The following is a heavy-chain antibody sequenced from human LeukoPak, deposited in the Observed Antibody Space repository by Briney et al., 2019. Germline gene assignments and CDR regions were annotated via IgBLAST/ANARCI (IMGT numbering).Heavy chain of an antibody. D-gene: IGHD6-6*01. Sequence: SETLSLTCAVSGGSISSFYWNWFRQPPGKGLEWIGYIYYSGNTHYNPSLKSRVTMSVDTSKSQFSLKLSSVTAADTAVYYCARDSISSSQLDYWGQGTLVTVSS. CDR3: ARDSISSSQLDY. CDR2: IYYSGNT. CDR1: GGSISSFY. V-gene: IGHV4-59*12. J-gene: IGHJ4*02.